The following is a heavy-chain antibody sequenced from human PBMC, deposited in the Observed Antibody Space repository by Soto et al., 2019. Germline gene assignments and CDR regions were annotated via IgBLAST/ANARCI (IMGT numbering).Heavy chain of an antibody. CDR2: ISAYDGKT. CDR3: ARMVEGFAARTKYFDY. CDR1: GYTFARYG. J-gene: IGHJ4*01. V-gene: IGHV1-18*01. Sequence: XSVKVSCKDSGYTFARYGIIWVRQAPGQGLELMGWISAYDGKTNYAQKVQGRVSVTTDTSTSTAYMELSSLRSDDTAVYYCARMVEGFAARTKYFDYWGHGTLVTVSS. D-gene: IGHD2-15*01.